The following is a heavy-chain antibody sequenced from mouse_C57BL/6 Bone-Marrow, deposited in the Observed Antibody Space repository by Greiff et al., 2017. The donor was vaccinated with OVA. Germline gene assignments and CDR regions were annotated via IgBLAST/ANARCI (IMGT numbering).Heavy chain of an antibody. Sequence: VQLKQSGPELVKPGASVTISCKASGYSFTDYNMNWVKQSTGKSLEWIGVINPNYGTTSYNQKFKGKATLTVDHSSSTAYMQLNSLTSEDSAVYYCARSYGSSRGYWDWDVWGTGTTVTVSS. CDR1: GYSFTDYN. V-gene: IGHV1-39*01. CDR3: ARSYGSSRGYWDWDV. D-gene: IGHD1-1*01. J-gene: IGHJ1*03. CDR2: INPNYGTT.